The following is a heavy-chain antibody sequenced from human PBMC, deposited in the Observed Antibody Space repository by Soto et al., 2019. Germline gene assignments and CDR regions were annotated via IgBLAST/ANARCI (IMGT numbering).Heavy chain of an antibody. CDR1: GGSISSYY. Sequence: QVQLQESGPGLVKPSETLSLTCTVSGGSISSYYWSWIRQPPGKGLEWIGYIYYSGSTNYNPSLKSRVPISVDTSKNQFSLKLSSVTAADTAVYYCARVRWTVAGPGHFDYWGQGTLVTVSS. CDR3: ARVRWTVAGPGHFDY. J-gene: IGHJ4*02. D-gene: IGHD6-19*01. CDR2: IYYSGST. V-gene: IGHV4-59*01.